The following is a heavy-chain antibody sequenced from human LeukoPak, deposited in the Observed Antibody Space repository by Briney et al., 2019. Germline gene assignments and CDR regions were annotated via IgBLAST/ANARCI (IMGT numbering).Heavy chain of an antibody. Sequence: GGSLRLSCAASEFAFNTYAVSWVRQAPGKGLEWVSAISGDGGITYYADSVRGRFTISRDNSKSTLYLQMNSLRAEDTAVYYCAKSSGPGGYYYYGMDVWGQGTTVTVSS. J-gene: IGHJ6*02. V-gene: IGHV3-23*01. D-gene: IGHD3-22*01. CDR2: ISGDGGIT. CDR1: EFAFNTYA. CDR3: AKSSGPGGYYYYGMDV.